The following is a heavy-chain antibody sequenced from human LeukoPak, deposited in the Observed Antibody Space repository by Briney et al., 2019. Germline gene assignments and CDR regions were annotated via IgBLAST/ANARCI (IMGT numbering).Heavy chain of an antibody. Sequence: GASVKVSCKASGYTFNHGVSWVRQAPGQGLEWMGMINPSGGSTIYAQQFQGRVTITRDMSTTTVYVEVSSLGSEDTAVYYCARGLYGAYVKLDYWGQGTLVTVSS. J-gene: IGHJ4*02. CDR2: INPSGGST. V-gene: IGHV1-46*02. D-gene: IGHD4/OR15-4a*01. CDR1: GYTFNHG. CDR3: ARGLYGAYVKLDY.